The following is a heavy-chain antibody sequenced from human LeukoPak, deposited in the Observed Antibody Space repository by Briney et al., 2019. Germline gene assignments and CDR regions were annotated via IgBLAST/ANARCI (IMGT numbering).Heavy chain of an antibody. D-gene: IGHD3-16*02. CDR1: GGSFSGYY. J-gene: IGHJ4*02. V-gene: IGHV4-34*01. CDR3: ARGLATYDYVWGSYRYTFDY. CDR2: INHSGST. Sequence: SETLSLTCAVYGGSFSGYYWSWIRQPPGRGLEWIGDINHSGSTNYNPSLKSRVTISVDTSKNQFSLKLSSVTAADTAVYYCARGLATYDYVWGSYRYTFDYWGQGTLVTVSS.